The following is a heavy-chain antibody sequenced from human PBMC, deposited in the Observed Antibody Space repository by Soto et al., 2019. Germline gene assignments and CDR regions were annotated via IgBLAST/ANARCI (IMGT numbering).Heavy chain of an antibody. D-gene: IGHD4-17*01. J-gene: IGHJ4*02. CDR1: GYTFTSYH. Sequence: QVQLVQSGAEVKKPGASVKIPCKASGYTFTSYHMLWVRQAPGQGLEWMGIINPSGGTTSYAQKFQGRVTMTRDTSTSTVYMELSSLRSEDTAVYYCARAYGGDYWGQGTLVTVSS. V-gene: IGHV1-46*03. CDR3: ARAYGGDY. CDR2: INPSGGTT.